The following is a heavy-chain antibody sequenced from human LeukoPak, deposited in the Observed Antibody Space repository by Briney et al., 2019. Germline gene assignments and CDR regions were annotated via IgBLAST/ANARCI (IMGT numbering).Heavy chain of an antibody. J-gene: IGHJ4*02. Sequence: GASWKVSCKASGYTFTGYEMHWVRQAPAQRLEWMGWINPNSGGTNYAQKFQGRVTMTRDTSISTAYMEVSRLRSDDTAVYYCARVGGSYQLLLRNWPVFDYWGQGTLVTVSS. V-gene: IGHV1-2*02. CDR2: INPNSGGT. D-gene: IGHD2-2*01. CDR3: ARVGGSYQLLLRNWPVFDY. CDR1: GYTFTGYE.